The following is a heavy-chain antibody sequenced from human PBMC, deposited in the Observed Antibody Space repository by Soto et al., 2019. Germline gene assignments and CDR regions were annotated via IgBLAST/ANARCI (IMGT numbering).Heavy chain of an antibody. J-gene: IGHJ4*01. Sequence: PSETLSLTCAVSGGSVSSNNWWTWVRQPPEQGLEWIGEIYQSGSTNYNPSLKGRVTISVDKFKNQFSLKLTSVTAADTAVYFCASLGYCSGADCHGTRWGQGILVTSPQ. D-gene: IGHD2-8*02. CDR1: GGSVSSNNW. CDR2: IYQSGST. CDR3: ASLGYCSGADCHGTR. V-gene: IGHV4-4*02.